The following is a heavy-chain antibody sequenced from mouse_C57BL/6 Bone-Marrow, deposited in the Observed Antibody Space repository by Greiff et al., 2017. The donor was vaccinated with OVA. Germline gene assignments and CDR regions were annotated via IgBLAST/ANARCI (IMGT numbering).Heavy chain of an antibody. CDR1: GFTFSSYA. J-gene: IGHJ4*01. Sequence: EVKLVESGGGLVKPGGSLKLSCAASGFTFSSYAMSWVRQTPEKRLEWVATISDGGSYTYSPDNVKGRFTISRDNAKNNLYLQMSHLKSEDTAMYYCARELRSSMDYWGQGTSVTVSS. CDR3: ARELRSSMDY. V-gene: IGHV5-4*01. D-gene: IGHD1-1*01. CDR2: ISDGGSYT.